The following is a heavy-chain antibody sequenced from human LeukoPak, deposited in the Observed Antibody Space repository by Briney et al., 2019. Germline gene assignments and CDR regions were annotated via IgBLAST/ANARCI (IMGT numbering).Heavy chain of an antibody. CDR2: IYYSGST. Sequence: PSETLSLTCTVSGGSISSYYWSWIRQPPGKGLEWIGYIYYSGSTNYNPSLKSRVIISVDTSKNQFSLKLSSVTAADTAVYYCARDRSFLRFGGFDYWGQGTLVTVSS. D-gene: IGHD3-10*01. V-gene: IGHV4-59*01. J-gene: IGHJ4*02. CDR1: GGSISSYY. CDR3: ARDRSFLRFGGFDY.